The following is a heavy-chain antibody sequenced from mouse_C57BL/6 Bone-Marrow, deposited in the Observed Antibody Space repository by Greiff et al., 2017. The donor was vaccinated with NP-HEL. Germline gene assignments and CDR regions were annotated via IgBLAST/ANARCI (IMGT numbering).Heavy chain of an antibody. J-gene: IGHJ4*01. V-gene: IGHV2-2*01. Sequence: VHLVESGPGLVQPSQSLSITCTVSGFSLTSYGVHWVRQSPGKGLEWLGVIWSGGSTDYNAAFISRLSISKDNSKSQVFFKMNSLQADDTAIYYCAREIYYGSPYAMDYWGQGTSVTVSS. CDR3: AREIYYGSPYAMDY. CDR2: IWSGGST. D-gene: IGHD1-1*01. CDR1: GFSLTSYG.